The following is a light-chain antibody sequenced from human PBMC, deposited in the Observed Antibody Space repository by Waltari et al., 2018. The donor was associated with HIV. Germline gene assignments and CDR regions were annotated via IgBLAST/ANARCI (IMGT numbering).Light chain of an antibody. CDR3: AAWDDSLNGHV. Sequence: QSVLTQPPSASGTPGQRVTISCSGSSSNIGSNTVNWYHQLPGTAPKLLIHSNNQRPSGVPDRFSGSKSGTSASLAISGLQSEDEADYYCAAWDDSLNGHVFGGGTKLTVL. CDR1: SSNIGSNT. CDR2: SNN. J-gene: IGLJ3*02. V-gene: IGLV1-44*01.